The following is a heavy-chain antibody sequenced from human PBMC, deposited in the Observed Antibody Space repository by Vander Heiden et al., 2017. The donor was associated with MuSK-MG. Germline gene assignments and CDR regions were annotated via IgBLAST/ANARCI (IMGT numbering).Heavy chain of an antibody. D-gene: IGHD6-19*01. CDR2: INHSGST. V-gene: IGHV4-34*01. CDR3: ARGIAVAGRPDTVTFDP. CDR1: GGSFSGYY. J-gene: IGHJ5*02. Sequence: QVQLQQWGAGLLKPSETLSLTCAVYGGSFSGYYWSWIRQPPGKGLEWIGEINHSGSTNYNPSLKSRVTISVDTSKNQFSLKLSSVTAADTAVYYCARGIAVAGRPDTVTFDPWGQGTLVTVSS.